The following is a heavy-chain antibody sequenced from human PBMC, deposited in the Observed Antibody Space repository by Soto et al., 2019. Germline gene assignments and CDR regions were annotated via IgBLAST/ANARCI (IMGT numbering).Heavy chain of an antibody. CDR2: IWYDGSNK. Sequence: PGGSLRLSCAASGFTFSSYGMHWVRQAPGKGLEWVAVIWYDGSNKYYADSVKGRFTISRDNSKNTLYLQMNSLRAEDTAVYYCARVGIVATMVEYYYYYGMDVWGQGTTVTVSS. CDR3: ARVGIVATMVEYYYYYGMDV. J-gene: IGHJ6*02. D-gene: IGHD5-12*01. V-gene: IGHV3-33*01. CDR1: GFTFSSYG.